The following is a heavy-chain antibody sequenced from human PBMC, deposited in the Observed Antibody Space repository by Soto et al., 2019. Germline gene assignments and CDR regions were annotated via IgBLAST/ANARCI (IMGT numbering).Heavy chain of an antibody. D-gene: IGHD2-2*01. CDR2: IIPIFGIA. V-gene: IGHV1-69*08. J-gene: IGHJ6*02. CDR1: GGTFSRYS. CDR3: AREDRDRETGLVPAAIDGMDV. Sequence: QVQLVQSGAEVKKPGSSVKVSCKASGGTFSRYSITWVRQAPGHGLEWIGRIIPIFGIASYAQKFQGRVTITADETTGSAHMXXSSLRSDDPAVYYCAREDRDRETGLVPAAIDGMDVWGQGTTVTVSS.